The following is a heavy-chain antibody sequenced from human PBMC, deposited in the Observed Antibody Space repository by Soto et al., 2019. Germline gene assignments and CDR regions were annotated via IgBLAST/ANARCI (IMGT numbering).Heavy chain of an antibody. D-gene: IGHD5-12*01. CDR3: ATEKTYSGYDPQPT. J-gene: IGHJ4*02. V-gene: IGHV3-15*07. Sequence: PGGSLRLSCATSGFPFSHAWMNWVRQVPGRGLEWVGLIKSKAEGGATDYAAPAKGRFTISRDDSKSTVFLQMDSLKTEDTAVYYCATEKTYSGYDPQPTWGQGALVTVSS. CDR2: IKSKAEGGAT. CDR1: GFPFSHAW.